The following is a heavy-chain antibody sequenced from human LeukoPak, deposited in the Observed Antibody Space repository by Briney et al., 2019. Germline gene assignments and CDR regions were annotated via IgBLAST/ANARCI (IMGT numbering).Heavy chain of an antibody. D-gene: IGHD2-2*01. CDR3: ARDDAAAGAKYYFDY. CDR1: GYTFTGYY. J-gene: IGHJ4*02. V-gene: IGHV1-2*02. CDR2: INPNSGGT. Sequence: ASVKVSCKASGYTFTGYYMHWVRQAPGQGLEWMGWINPNSGGTNYAQKLQGRVTMTTDTSTSTAYMELSSLRSEDTAVYYCARDDAAAGAKYYFDYWGQGTLVTVSS.